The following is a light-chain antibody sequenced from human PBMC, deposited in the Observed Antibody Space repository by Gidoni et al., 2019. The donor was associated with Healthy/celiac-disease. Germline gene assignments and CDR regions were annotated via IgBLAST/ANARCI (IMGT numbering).Light chain of an antibody. CDR3: QQRSNWPPSIT. Sequence: EIVLTQSPATLSLSPGERATLSCRASQSVSSYLAWYQQKPGQAPRLLIYDAYNSATGIPARFSGSGSGTDFTLTISSLEPEDFAVYYCQQRSNWPPSITFGQGTRLEIK. V-gene: IGKV3-11*01. CDR1: QSVSSY. J-gene: IGKJ5*01. CDR2: DAY.